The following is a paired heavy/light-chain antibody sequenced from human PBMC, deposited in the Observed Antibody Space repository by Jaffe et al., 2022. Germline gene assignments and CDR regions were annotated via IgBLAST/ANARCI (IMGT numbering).Light chain of an antibody. V-gene: IGKV3-20*01. Sequence: EIVLTQSPGTLSLSPGERATLSCRASQSVRTTSLAWYQQKPGQAPRLLIYGASYRATGIPDRFSGSGSGTDFTLTVSRLEPEDFAVYYCQQYGSSPLTFGGGTKVEIK. CDR1: QSVRTTS. CDR3: QQYGSSPLT. J-gene: IGKJ4*01. CDR2: GAS.
Heavy chain of an antibody. CDR2: ISHSGIT. CDR3: ARSWSSSYYSDY. D-gene: IGHD6-6*01. CDR1: GGSFTNYY. J-gene: IGHJ4*02. Sequence: QVQLQQWGAGLLKPSETLSLTCSVSGGSFTNYYWAWIRQSPGKGLEWIGDISHSGITNYNPSLVGRVTMSVDTSQKKFSLKVTSVTAADTAVYYCARSWSSSYYSDYWGQGTMVTVSS. V-gene: IGHV4-34*02.